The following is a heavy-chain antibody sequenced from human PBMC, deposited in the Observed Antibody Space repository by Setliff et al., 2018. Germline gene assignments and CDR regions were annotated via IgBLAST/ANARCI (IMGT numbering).Heavy chain of an antibody. CDR2: IYSSGST. J-gene: IGHJ4*02. CDR1: GGSISSGSYY. V-gene: IGHV4-61*02. Sequence: LSLTCTVSGGSISSGSYYWSWSRQPAGKGLEWIGRIYSSGSTDYNRSLKSRLTISVDTSKNQFSLRLSSVTAADTAVYYCARDLRYCSGGTCYSAFDFWGQGTLVTVSS. CDR3: ARDLRYCSGGTCYSAFDF. D-gene: IGHD2-15*01.